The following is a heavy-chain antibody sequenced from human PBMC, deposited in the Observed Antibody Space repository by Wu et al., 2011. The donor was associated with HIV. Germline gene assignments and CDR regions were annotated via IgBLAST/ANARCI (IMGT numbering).Heavy chain of an antibody. J-gene: IGHJ3*01. CDR2: FDPQDDET. CDR1: GYTLSELS. CDR3: AAGEKAQALIDAFHV. Sequence: QVQLVQSGAEVKKPGASVKVSCKVSGYTLSELSMHWVRQAPGKGLEWMGGFDPQDDETIYPQKFQGRVTLTEDTSTDTAYMELSSLRSEDTAVYYCAAGEKAQALIDAFHVWGQGTLLTVSS. V-gene: IGHV1-24*01. D-gene: IGHD5-24*01.